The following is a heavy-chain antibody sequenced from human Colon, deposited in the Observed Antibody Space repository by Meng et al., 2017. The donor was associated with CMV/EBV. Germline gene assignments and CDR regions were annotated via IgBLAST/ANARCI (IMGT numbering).Heavy chain of an antibody. V-gene: IGHV3-21*06. CDR2: IDSGSSHT. CDR1: GFTFETYT. Sequence: LRLSCEVSGFTFETYTMNWVRLAPGKGLQWVSSIDSGSSHTYYADSVKGRFSISRDNAKNSLFLEMNSLRAEDTAIYYCERGGSVPFWGQGTLVTVSS. D-gene: IGHD4-17*01. J-gene: IGHJ4*02. CDR3: ERGGSVPF.